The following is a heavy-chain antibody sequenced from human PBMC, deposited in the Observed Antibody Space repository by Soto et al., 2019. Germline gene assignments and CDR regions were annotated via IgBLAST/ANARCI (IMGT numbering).Heavy chain of an antibody. J-gene: IGHJ6*02. CDR3: ARDWDNVGWGGGRGVDV. V-gene: IGHV1-18*01. CDR1: GYTFTTYS. D-gene: IGHD6-19*01. CDR2: INAFNGNT. Sequence: QVQLVQSGAEVKEPGASVKVSCKASGYTFTTYSITWMRQAPGQGLEWMGWINAFNGNTNYAQKFQGRVTMTADTSTGTEYMALRGLGSEDTAGYYSARDWDNVGWGGGRGVDVWGQGTTVIVSS.